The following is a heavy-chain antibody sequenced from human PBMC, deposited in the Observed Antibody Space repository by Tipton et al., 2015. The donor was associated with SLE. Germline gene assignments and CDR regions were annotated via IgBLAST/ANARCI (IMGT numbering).Heavy chain of an antibody. Sequence: TLSLTCTVSGGSISSGSYYWSWIRQPAGKGLEWIGHIYTSGSTNYNPSLKSRITISVDTSKNQFSLKLSSVTAADTAVYYCASLYGDSEKTYYFSGMDVWGQGITVSVSS. CDR2: IYTSGST. D-gene: IGHD3-10*01. J-gene: IGHJ6*02. V-gene: IGHV4-61*09. CDR1: GGSISSGSYY. CDR3: ASLYGDSEKTYYFSGMDV.